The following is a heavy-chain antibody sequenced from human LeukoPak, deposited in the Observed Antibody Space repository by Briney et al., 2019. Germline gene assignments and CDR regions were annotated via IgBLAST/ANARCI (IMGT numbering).Heavy chain of an antibody. CDR1: GGSISSYY. CDR2: IYYNGNT. D-gene: IGHD6-13*01. J-gene: IGHJ4*02. V-gene: IGHV4-59*12. CDR3: ARGLPAAGDFDL. Sequence: PSETLSLTCTVSGGSISSYYWSWIRQPPGKGLEWIGNIYYNGNTYYNPSLKSRLTMSVDTSKNQFSLKLNSVTAADTAVYYCARGLPAAGDFDLWGQGTLVTVSS.